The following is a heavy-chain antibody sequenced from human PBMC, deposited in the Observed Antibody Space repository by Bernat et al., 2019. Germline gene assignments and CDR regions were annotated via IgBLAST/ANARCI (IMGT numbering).Heavy chain of an antibody. Sequence: EMQLVESGGGLVQPGGSLRLSCAASGFSVSTNYMNWVRQAPGKGLEWVSVMYVDGRAFYADSVKGRFTISRDNSRNTLLLKMDSRRVEDTAVYYCTRGIGYSSDWYGWLDPWGQGTLVTVSS. V-gene: IGHV3-53*01. CDR2: MYVDGRA. J-gene: IGHJ5*02. CDR1: GFSVSTNY. D-gene: IGHD6-13*01. CDR3: TRGIGYSSDWYGWLDP.